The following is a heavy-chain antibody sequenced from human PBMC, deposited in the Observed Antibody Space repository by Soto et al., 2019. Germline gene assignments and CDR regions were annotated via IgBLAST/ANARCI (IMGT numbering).Heavy chain of an antibody. CDR1: GYSFTSYW. V-gene: IGHV5-51*01. CDR2: IYPGDSDT. Sequence: PVESRKISCKGSGYSFTSYWVGWVRQMPGKGLEWMGIIYPGDSDTRYSPSFQGQVTISADKSISTAYLQWSSLKASDTAMYYCARVGGPTTVVTGSYDYWGQGTLVTVSS. CDR3: ARVGGPTTVVTGSYDY. J-gene: IGHJ4*02. D-gene: IGHD4-17*01.